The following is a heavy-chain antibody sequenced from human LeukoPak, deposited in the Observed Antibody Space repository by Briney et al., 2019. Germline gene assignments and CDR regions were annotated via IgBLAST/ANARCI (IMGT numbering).Heavy chain of an antibody. Sequence: PGGSLRLSCAASGFTVSSNYMSWVRQAPGKGLEWVSVIYSGGSTYYADSVKGRFTISRDNSKNTLYLQMNSLRAEDTAVYYCARGLSSGWDDAFDIWGQGTMVTVSS. V-gene: IGHV3-66*01. D-gene: IGHD6-19*01. CDR2: IYSGGST. J-gene: IGHJ3*02. CDR1: GFTVSSNY. CDR3: ARGLSSGWDDAFDI.